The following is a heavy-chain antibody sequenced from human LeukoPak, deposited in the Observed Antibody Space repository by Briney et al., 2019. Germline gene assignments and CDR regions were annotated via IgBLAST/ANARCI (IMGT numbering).Heavy chain of an antibody. CDR2: INHSGST. CDR3: ARSSSGWYEDAFDI. Sequence: SETLSLTCAVYGGSFSGYYWSWIRQPPGKGLEWIGEINHSGSTNYNPSLKSRVTISVDTSKNQFSLKLSSVTAADTAVYYCARSSSGWYEDAFDIWGQGTMVTVSS. V-gene: IGHV4-34*01. J-gene: IGHJ3*02. CDR1: GGSFSGYY. D-gene: IGHD6-19*01.